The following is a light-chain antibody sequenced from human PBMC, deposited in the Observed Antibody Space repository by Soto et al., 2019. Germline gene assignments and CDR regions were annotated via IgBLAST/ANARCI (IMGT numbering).Light chain of an antibody. CDR1: QSVSSY. CDR2: DAS. V-gene: IGKV3-11*01. J-gene: IGKJ4*01. Sequence: EIVLSHSPPTLSFSPGERATLSCRASQSVSSYLAWYQQKPGQAPRLLIYDASNRATGIPARFSGSGSGTDFTLTISSLEPEDFAVYYCQQRSNWPLTFGGGTKVDIK. CDR3: QQRSNWPLT.